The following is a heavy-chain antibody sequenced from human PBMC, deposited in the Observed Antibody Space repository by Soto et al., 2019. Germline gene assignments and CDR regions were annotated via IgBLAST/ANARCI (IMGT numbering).Heavy chain of an antibody. V-gene: IGHV1-58*02. CDR2: IVVGSGNT. CDR3: AALGDILTGYSDAFDI. D-gene: IGHD3-9*01. Sequence: SVKVSCKASGYTFTSYGISWVRQAPGQGLEWIGWIVVGSGNTNYAQKFQERVTITRDMSTSTAYMELSSLRSEDTAVYYCAALGDILTGYSDAFDIWGQGTMVTVSS. CDR1: GYTFTSYG. J-gene: IGHJ3*02.